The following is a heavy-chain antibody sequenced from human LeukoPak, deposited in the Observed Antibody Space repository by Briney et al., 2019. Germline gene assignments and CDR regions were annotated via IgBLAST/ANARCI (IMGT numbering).Heavy chain of an antibody. V-gene: IGHV3-7*01. Sequence: GGSLRLSCAASGSTFSSYWMSWVRQAPGKGLEWVANIKQDGSEKYYVDSVKGRFTISRDNAKNSLYLQMNSLRAEDTAVYYCARAPDEPYYYYYGMDVWGQGTTVTVSS. J-gene: IGHJ6*02. D-gene: IGHD1-14*01. CDR2: IKQDGSEK. CDR1: GSTFSSYW. CDR3: ARAPDEPYYYYYGMDV.